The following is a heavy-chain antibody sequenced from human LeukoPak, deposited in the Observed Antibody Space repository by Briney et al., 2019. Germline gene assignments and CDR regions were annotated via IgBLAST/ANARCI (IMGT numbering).Heavy chain of an antibody. CDR3: ARASGSYWWFDS. Sequence: ASVKVSCKASGYIFTAYYMHWVRQAPGQGLEWMGCVNPNSGDTNYAQKFQGSVTMTRDTSISTVYMGLSRLRSDDTAVYYCARASGSYWWFDSWGQGTLVTVSS. V-gene: IGHV1-2*02. J-gene: IGHJ5*01. CDR2: VNPNSGDT. CDR1: GYIFTAYY. D-gene: IGHD1-26*01.